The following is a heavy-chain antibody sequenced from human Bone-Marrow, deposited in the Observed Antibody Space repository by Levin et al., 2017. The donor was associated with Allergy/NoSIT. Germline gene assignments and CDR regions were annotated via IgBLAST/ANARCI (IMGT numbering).Heavy chain of an antibody. J-gene: IGHJ5*02. CDR2: IYSGGST. D-gene: IGHD3-9*01. CDR3: ARDLTGAEGYNWFDP. CDR1: GFTVSSNY. Sequence: ASVKVSCAASGFTVSSNYMSWVRQAPGKGLEWVSVIYSGGSTYYADSVKGRFTISRDNSKNTLYLQMNSLRAEDTAVYYCARDLTGAEGYNWFDPWGQGTLVTVSS. V-gene: IGHV3-53*01.